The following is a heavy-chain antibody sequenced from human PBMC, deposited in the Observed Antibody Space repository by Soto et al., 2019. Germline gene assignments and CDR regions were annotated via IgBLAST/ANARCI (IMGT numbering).Heavy chain of an antibody. CDR2: INPNSGNI. D-gene: IGHD3-10*01. J-gene: IGHJ4*02. CDR3: ASGRDSGSYYLLDY. Sequence: QVQLVQSGAEVKKPGASVKVSCKASGNTFTSYDINWVRQATGHGLEWMGWINPNSGNIGYAQKFQGRVPMTRDAAIRTAYMEVSRLRSDDTAVYYCASGRDSGSYYLLDYWGQGTLVTVSS. CDR1: GNTFTSYD. V-gene: IGHV1-8*01.